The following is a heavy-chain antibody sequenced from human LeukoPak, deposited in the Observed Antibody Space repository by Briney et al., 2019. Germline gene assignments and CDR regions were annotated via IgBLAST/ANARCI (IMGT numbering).Heavy chain of an antibody. D-gene: IGHD3-10*01. J-gene: IGHJ6*04. CDR3: AKTVSGYYGSGSYRFHYGMDV. Sequence: PGGSLRLSCAASGFTFSSYGMHWVRKAPGKGLERVAVISYDGSNKYYADSVKGRFTISRDNSKNTLYLQMNSLRAEDTAVYYCAKTVSGYYGSGSYRFHYGMDVWGKGTTVTVSS. CDR1: GFTFSSYG. CDR2: ISYDGSNK. V-gene: IGHV3-30*18.